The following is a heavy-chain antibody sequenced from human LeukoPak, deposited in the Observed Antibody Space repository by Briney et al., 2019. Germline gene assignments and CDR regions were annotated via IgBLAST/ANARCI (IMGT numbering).Heavy chain of an antibody. D-gene: IGHD1-14*01. CDR3: AKGRQCPSGLSSWFDP. V-gene: IGHV3-23*01. CDR1: GFTFTNYG. CDR2: ISGSGDGL. Sequence: GGSLRLSCLASGFTFTNYGISWVRQAPREGREWVACISGSGDGLFYADSVVGRFTISRDLSNNIWDMQMNSPRAEDTAVYYCAKGRQCPSGLSSWFDPRGQGTLVAVST. J-gene: IGHJ5*02.